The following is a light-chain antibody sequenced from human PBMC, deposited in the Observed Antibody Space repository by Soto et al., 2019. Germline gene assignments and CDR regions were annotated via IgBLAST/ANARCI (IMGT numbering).Light chain of an antibody. Sequence: QTVVTQEPSFSVSPGGTVTLTCGLSSGSVSTSYFPSWYQQTPGQAPRTLIYSTNTRSSGIPDRFSGSILGNKAALTITGAQADDESDYYCVLYMGSGISIFGNGTK. V-gene: IGLV8-61*01. CDR2: STN. J-gene: IGLJ1*01. CDR3: VLYMGSGISI. CDR1: SGSVSTSYF.